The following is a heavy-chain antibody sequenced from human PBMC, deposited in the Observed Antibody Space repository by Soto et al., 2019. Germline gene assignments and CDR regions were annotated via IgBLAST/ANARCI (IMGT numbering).Heavy chain of an antibody. CDR3: ARYLQADGYCSGGSCYLDGGWFDP. CDR1: GGSISSSSYY. Sequence: ETLSLTCTVSGGSISSSSYYWGWIRQPPGKGLEWIGSIYYSGSTYYNPSLKSRVTISVDTSKNQFSLKLSSVTAADTAVYYCARYLQADGYCSGGSCYLDGGWFDPWGQGTLVTVSS. J-gene: IGHJ5*02. CDR2: IYYSGST. V-gene: IGHV4-39*01. D-gene: IGHD2-15*01.